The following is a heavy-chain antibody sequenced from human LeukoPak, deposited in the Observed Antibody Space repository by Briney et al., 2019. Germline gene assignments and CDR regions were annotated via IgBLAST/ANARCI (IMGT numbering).Heavy chain of an antibody. Sequence: PGRSLRLSCAASGFTFSSYAMHWVRQAPGKGLEWVAVISYDGSNKYYADSVKGRFTNSRDNSKNTVCLLMNNMRTEDSAVYHCAKGKGTNWYASLDYWGRGTLVTVSS. CDR3: AKGKGTNWYASLDY. CDR2: ISYDGSNK. D-gene: IGHD2-2*01. CDR1: GFTFSSYA. V-gene: IGHV3-30*04. J-gene: IGHJ4*02.